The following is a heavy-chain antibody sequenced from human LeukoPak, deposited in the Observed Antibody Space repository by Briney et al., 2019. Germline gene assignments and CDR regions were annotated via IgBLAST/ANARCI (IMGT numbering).Heavy chain of an antibody. J-gene: IGHJ3*02. CDR2: IYDSGVN. V-gene: IGHV4-31*03. CDR1: GRSISSGGYY. CDR3: ARGGNAFDT. Sequence: SETLSLTCTLSGRSISSGGYYWRWIRQHPGKGLEWIGYIYDSGVNYYNPSLKSRVTISVDTSKNQFSLKLSSVTAADTAVYYCARGGNAFDTWGQGTMVTVSS. D-gene: IGHD1-26*01.